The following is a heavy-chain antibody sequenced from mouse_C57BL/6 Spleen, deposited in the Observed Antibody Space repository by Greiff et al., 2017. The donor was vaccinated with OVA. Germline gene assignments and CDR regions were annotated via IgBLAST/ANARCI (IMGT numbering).Heavy chain of an antibody. CDR1: GYAFTNYL. J-gene: IGHJ2*01. CDR2: INPGSGGT. Sequence: VMLVESGAELVRPGTSVKVSCKASGYAFTNYLIEWVKQRPGQGLEWIGVINPGSGGTNYNEKFKGKATLTADKSSSTAYMQLSSLTSEDSAVYFCARYSYYFDYWGQGTTLTVSS. CDR3: ARYSYYFDY. V-gene: IGHV1-54*01.